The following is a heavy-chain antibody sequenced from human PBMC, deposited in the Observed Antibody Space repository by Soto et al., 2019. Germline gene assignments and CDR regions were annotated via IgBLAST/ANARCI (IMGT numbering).Heavy chain of an antibody. CDR2: IYYSGST. CDR1: GGSISSYY. CDR3: ARYDYGDGGDHDAFAI. Sequence: PSETLSLTCTVSGGSISSYYWSWIRQPPGKGLEWIGYIYYSGSTNYNPSLKSRVTISVDTSKNQFSLKLSSVTAADTAVYYCARYDYGDGGDHDAFAIWGQGTMVTISS. D-gene: IGHD4-17*01. J-gene: IGHJ3*02. V-gene: IGHV4-59*12.